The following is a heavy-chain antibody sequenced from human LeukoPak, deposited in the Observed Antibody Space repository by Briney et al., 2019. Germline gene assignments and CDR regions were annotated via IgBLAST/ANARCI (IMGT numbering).Heavy chain of an antibody. J-gene: IGHJ6*03. CDR1: GFTSSSYE. V-gene: IGHV3-48*03. D-gene: IGHD3-22*01. Sequence: PGGSLRLSCAASGFTSSSYEMSWVRQAPGKGLEWVSYISSSGSSIYYADSVKGRFTISRDNAKNTLYLQMNSLRAEDTAVYYCARDSYTYYYDSSGYSDRATTGMDVWGKGTTVTVSS. CDR3: ARDSYTYYYDSSGYSDRATTGMDV. CDR2: ISSSGSSI.